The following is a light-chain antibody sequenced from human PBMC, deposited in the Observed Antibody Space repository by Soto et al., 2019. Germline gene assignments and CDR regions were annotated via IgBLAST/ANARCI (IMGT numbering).Light chain of an antibody. CDR1: QSVRSN. CDR3: QQYGSSPRT. Sequence: EIVMTHSPATLSVSPWEIATLSCGASQSVRSNLAWYQQKPGQAPRLLIHGAFKRATGIPDRFSCSGSGTDFTLTINRMEPEDFAVYCCQQYGSSPRTFGQGTKVDIK. CDR2: GAF. V-gene: IGKV3-20*01. J-gene: IGKJ1*01.